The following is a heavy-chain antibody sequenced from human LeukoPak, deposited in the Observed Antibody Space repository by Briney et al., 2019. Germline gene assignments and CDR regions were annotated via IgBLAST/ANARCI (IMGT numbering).Heavy chain of an antibody. CDR1: RFTFDDYA. CDR2: ISSNGGNI. D-gene: IGHD1-26*01. V-gene: IGHV3-9*01. CDR3: TSIVD. Sequence: GGSLRLSCAASRFTFDDYAMHWVRQAPGKGLEWVSGISSNGGNIGYADSVKGRFTISRDNAKNSLYLQMNSLRVEDTALYYCTSIVDWGQGALVTVSS. J-gene: IGHJ4*02.